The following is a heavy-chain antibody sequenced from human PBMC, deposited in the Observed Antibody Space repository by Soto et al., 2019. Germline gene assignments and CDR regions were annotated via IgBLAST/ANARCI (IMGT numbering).Heavy chain of an antibody. CDR2: IKQDGSEK. J-gene: IGHJ4*02. CDR1: GFTFSNHW. V-gene: IGHV3-7*04. Sequence: GGSLRLSCAATGFTFSNHWINWIRQTPGRGLEWLAVIKQDGSEKYYVDSVKGRFTVSRDNAMNSAYLQMNSLRVDDTAVYYCARDWYMDYWGQGTLVTVSS. CDR3: ARDWYMDY. D-gene: IGHD1-20*01.